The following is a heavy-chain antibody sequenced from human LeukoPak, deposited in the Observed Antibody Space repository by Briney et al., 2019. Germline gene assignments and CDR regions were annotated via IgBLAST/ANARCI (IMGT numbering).Heavy chain of an antibody. J-gene: IGHJ4*02. Sequence: HWASVKVSCKASGDTFSSYAISWVRRAPGQGLEWMGGIIPIFGTANHAQKFQGRVTITTDESTSTAYMELSSLRSEDTAVYYCATYSSSWYYFDYWGQGTLVTVSS. CDR1: GDTFSSYA. CDR3: ATYSSSWYYFDY. CDR2: IIPIFGTA. V-gene: IGHV1-69*05. D-gene: IGHD6-13*01.